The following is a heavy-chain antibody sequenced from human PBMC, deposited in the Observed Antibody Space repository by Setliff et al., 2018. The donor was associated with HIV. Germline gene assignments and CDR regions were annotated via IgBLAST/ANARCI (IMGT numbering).Heavy chain of an antibody. J-gene: IGHJ6*03. Sequence: ASVKVSCKTSGYTYTDSRITWVRQAPGQGLEWMGWIDSFKGNTKYAQKFQGRVTMITDTSTNTAYMELKSLRSDDTAVYCCARYRDSSDPGFYYMDIWGKGTTVTVSS. D-gene: IGHD3-22*01. CDR2: IDSFKGNT. CDR1: GYTYTDSR. CDR3: ARYRDSSDPGFYYMDI. V-gene: IGHV1-18*01.